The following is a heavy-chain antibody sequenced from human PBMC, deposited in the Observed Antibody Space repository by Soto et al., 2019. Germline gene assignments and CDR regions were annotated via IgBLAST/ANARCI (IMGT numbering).Heavy chain of an antibody. D-gene: IGHD1-26*01. J-gene: IGHJ4*02. V-gene: IGHV4-30-2*01. Sequence: TLSLTCAVSGGSISSGGYSWSWIRQPPGKGLEWIGYIYHSGSTYYNPSLKSRVTISVDRSKNQFSLKLSSVTAADTAVYYCAAGGALPRYYWGQGTLVTVSS. CDR2: IYHSGST. CDR3: AAGGALPRYY. CDR1: GGSISSGGYS.